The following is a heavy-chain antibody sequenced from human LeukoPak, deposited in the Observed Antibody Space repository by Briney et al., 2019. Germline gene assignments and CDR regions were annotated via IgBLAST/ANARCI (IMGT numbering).Heavy chain of an antibody. Sequence: KASETLSLTCTVSGGSISSSSYYCGWIRQPPGQGLEWIGEISHSRGTNYNPSLKSRVTISVDTSKKQFSLNLNSVTAADTAVYYCVVAWRREVDYWGQGIRVTVSS. V-gene: IGHV4-39*07. CDR1: GGSISSSSYY. J-gene: IGHJ4*02. CDR2: ISHSRGT. CDR3: VVAWRREVDY. D-gene: IGHD5-24*01.